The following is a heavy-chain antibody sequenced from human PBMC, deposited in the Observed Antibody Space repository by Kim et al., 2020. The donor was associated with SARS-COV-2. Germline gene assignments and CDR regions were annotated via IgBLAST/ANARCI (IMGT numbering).Heavy chain of an antibody. CDR3: ASPMIVSAFDI. V-gene: IGHV1-2*02. J-gene: IGHJ3*02. D-gene: IGHD3-22*01. Sequence: TNYAQKFQGRVTMTRDTSISTAYMELSRLRSDDTAVYYCASPMIVSAFDIWGQGTMVTVSS. CDR2: T.